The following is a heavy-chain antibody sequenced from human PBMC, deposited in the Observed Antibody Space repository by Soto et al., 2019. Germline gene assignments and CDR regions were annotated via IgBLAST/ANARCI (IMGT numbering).Heavy chain of an antibody. Sequence: SETLSLTCAVYGGSFSGYYWSWIRQPPGKGLEWIGEINHSGSTNYNPSLKSRVTISVDTSKNQFSLKLSSVTAADTAVYYCARASGLRYYLASGMDVWGQGTTVTVSS. V-gene: IGHV4-34*01. D-gene: IGHD3-9*01. J-gene: IGHJ6*02. CDR1: GGSFSGYY. CDR3: ARASGLRYYLASGMDV. CDR2: INHSGST.